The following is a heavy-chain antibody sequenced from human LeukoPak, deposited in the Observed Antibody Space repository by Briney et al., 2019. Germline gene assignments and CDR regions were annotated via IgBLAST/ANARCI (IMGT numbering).Heavy chain of an antibody. CDR1: GYTFTSYD. CDR2: MNPNSGNT. CDR3: ARDTVTTVYYYGMDV. V-gene: IGHV1-8*01. Sequence: ASVKVSCKASGYTFTSYDINWVRQATGQGLEWMGWMNPNSGNTGYAQQFQGRVTMTRNTSISTAYMERSSLRSVDTAVYYCARDTVTTVYYYGMDVWGQGTTVTVSS. J-gene: IGHJ6*02. D-gene: IGHD4-17*01.